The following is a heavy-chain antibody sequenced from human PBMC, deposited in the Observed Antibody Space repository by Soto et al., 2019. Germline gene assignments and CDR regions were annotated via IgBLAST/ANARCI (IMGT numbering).Heavy chain of an antibody. J-gene: IGHJ6*02. Sequence: GGSLRLSCAASGFTFSSYGMHWVRQAPGKGLEWVAVIWYDGSNKYYADSVKGRFTISRDNSKNTLYLQMNSLRAEDTAVYYCARDSLRYPYYGMDVWGQGTTVTVSS. CDR1: GFTFSSYG. D-gene: IGHD1-1*01. V-gene: IGHV3-33*01. CDR2: IWYDGSNK. CDR3: ARDSLRYPYYGMDV.